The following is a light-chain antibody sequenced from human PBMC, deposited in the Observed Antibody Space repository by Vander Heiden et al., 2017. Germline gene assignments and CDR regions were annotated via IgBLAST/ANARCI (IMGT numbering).Light chain of an antibody. CDR3: QVWDISSDHVV. CDR2: DDR. Sequence: SYALTQPPPASVAPGQTARITWGGNDVGSKSVHWYQQKPGQAPVLVVYDDRDRPSVIPERFSGSNSGNTATLTISRVEAGDEADYYCQVWDISSDHVVFGGGTKLTVL. V-gene: IGLV3-21*02. J-gene: IGLJ2*01. CDR1: DVGSKS.